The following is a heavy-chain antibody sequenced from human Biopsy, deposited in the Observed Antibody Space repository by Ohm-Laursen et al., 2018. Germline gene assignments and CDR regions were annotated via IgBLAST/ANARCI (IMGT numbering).Heavy chain of an antibody. CDR1: GESFNGYY. CDR2: INHSGRT. J-gene: IGHJ6*02. CDR3: ARATNSTGWPYYYFYGMDV. D-gene: IGHD2/OR15-2a*01. V-gene: IGHV4-34*01. Sequence: SETLSPTCIVYGESFNGYYWSWIRQTPGKGLEWIGEINHSGRTNYNPSLKSRVTISVDTSKNQFSLRLNSVTAADTAVYYCARATNSTGWPYYYFYGMDVWGQGTTVTVSS.